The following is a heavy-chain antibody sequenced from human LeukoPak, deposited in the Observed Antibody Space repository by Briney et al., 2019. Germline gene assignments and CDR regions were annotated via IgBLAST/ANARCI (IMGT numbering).Heavy chain of an antibody. Sequence: ASVKVSCKASGYTFTSYYMHWVRQAPGQGLEWVGIINPSGGSTSYAQKFQGRVTMTRDTSTSTVYMELSSLRSEDTAVYYCARDDWNDRDYYYYYGMDVWRKGSTVSVCS. CDR3: ARDDWNDRDYYYYYGMDV. V-gene: IGHV1-46*01. CDR2: INPSGGST. D-gene: IGHD1-1*01. CDR1: GYTFTSYY. J-gene: IGHJ6*04.